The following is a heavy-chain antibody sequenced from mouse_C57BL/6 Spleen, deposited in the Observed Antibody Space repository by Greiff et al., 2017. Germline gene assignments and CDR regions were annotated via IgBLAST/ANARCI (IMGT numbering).Heavy chain of an antibody. CDR1: GYTFTSYD. V-gene: IGHV1-85*01. D-gene: IGHD2-4*01. CDR3: ARDDYDGDWYFDV. CDR2: IYPRDGST. Sequence: VKLQESGPELVKPGASVKLSCKASGYTFTSYDINWVKQRPGQGLEWIGWIYPRDGSTKYNEKFKGKATLTVDTSSSTAYMELHSLTSEDSAVYFCARDDYDGDWYFDVWGTGTTVTVSS. J-gene: IGHJ1*03.